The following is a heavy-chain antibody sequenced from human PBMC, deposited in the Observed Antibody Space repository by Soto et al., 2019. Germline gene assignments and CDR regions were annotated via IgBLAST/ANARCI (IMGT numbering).Heavy chain of an antibody. V-gene: IGHV4-59*01. CDR1: GGSISSYY. CDR3: AREGPYYDILTGYYSLRYFDY. Sequence: SETLSLTCTVSGGSISSYYWSWIRQPPGKGLEWIGYIYYSGSTNYNPSLKSRVTISVDTSKNQFSLKLSSVTAADTAVYYCAREGPYYDILTGYYSLRYFDYWGQGTLVTVSS. J-gene: IGHJ4*02. D-gene: IGHD3-9*01. CDR2: IYYSGST.